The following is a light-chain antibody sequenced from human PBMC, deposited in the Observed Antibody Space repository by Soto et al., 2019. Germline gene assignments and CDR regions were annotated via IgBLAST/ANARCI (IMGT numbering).Light chain of an antibody. CDR1: QSMGTN. V-gene: IGKV3-20*01. CDR3: QQYGSSPSLT. J-gene: IGKJ4*01. CDR2: GAS. Sequence: DIVLTQSPGTLSLSPGERATLSFRASQSMGTNLAWYQQKPGQAPRLLIYGASSRATGIPDRFSGSGSGTDFTLTISRLEPEDFAVYYCQQYGSSPSLTFGGGTKVDIK.